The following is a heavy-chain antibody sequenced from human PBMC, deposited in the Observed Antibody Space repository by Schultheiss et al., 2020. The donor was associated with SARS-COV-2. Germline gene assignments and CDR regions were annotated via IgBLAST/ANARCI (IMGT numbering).Heavy chain of an antibody. Sequence: GESLKISCAASGFTFSSYGMHWVRQAPGKGLEWVAVIWYDGSNKYYADSVKGRFTISRDNSKNTLYLQMNSLRAEDTAVYYCARDRLTEEIVVVPAIDYWGQGTLVTVSS. D-gene: IGHD2-2*01. CDR3: ARDRLTEEIVVVPAIDY. CDR2: IWYDGSNK. J-gene: IGHJ4*02. CDR1: GFTFSSYG. V-gene: IGHV3-33*01.